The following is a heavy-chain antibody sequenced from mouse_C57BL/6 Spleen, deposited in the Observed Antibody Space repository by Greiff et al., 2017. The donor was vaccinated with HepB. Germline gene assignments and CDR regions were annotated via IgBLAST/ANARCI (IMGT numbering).Heavy chain of an antibody. CDR2: INYDGSST. D-gene: IGHD2-2*01. Sequence: EVKLMESEGGLVQPGSSMKLSCTASGFTFSDYYMAWVRQVPEKGLEWVANINYDGSSTYYLDSLKSRFIISRDNAKNILYLQMSSLKSEDTATYYCARDGSLFAYWGQGTLVTVSA. CDR3: ARDGSLFAY. CDR1: GFTFSDYY. J-gene: IGHJ3*01. V-gene: IGHV5-16*01.